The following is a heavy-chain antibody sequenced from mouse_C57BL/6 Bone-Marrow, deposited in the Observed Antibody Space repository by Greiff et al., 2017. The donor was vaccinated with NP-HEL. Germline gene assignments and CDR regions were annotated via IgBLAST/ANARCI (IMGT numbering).Heavy chain of an antibody. J-gene: IGHJ4*01. CDR2: IYPGSGST. CDR3: ARIYYYGSSSYYAMDY. Sequence: QVQLQQSGAELVKPGASVKMSCKASGYTFTSYWITWVKQRPGQGLEWIGDIYPGSGSTNYNEKFKSKATLTVDTSSSTAYMQLSSLTSEDSAVYYCARIYYYGSSSYYAMDYWGQGTSVTVAS. D-gene: IGHD1-1*01. V-gene: IGHV1-55*01. CDR1: GYTFTSYW.